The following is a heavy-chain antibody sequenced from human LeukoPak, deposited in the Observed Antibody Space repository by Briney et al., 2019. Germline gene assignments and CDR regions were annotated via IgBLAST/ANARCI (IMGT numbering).Heavy chain of an antibody. Sequence: GGSLRLSCAASGFTFDDYAMHWVRQAPGKGLEWVSGISWNSGSIGYADSVKGRFTISRDNAKNSLYLQMNSLRAEDTALYYCAKDMSGSSWIDAFDIWGQGTMVTVSS. V-gene: IGHV3-9*01. J-gene: IGHJ3*02. D-gene: IGHD6-13*01. CDR3: AKDMSGSSWIDAFDI. CDR2: ISWNSGSI. CDR1: GFTFDDYA.